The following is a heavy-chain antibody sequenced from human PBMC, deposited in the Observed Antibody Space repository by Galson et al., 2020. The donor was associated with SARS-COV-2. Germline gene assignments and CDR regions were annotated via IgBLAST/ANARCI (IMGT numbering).Heavy chain of an antibody. CDR2: ISGSGGST. CDR1: GFTFSSYA. CDR3: AKDFDDILTGYMNWFDP. Sequence: GGSLRLSCAASGFTFSSYAMSWVRQAPGKGLEWVSAISGSGGSTYYADSVMGRFTISRDNSKNTLYLQMNSLRAEDTAVYYCAKDFDDILTGYMNWFDPWGQGTLVAVSS. J-gene: IGHJ5*02. V-gene: IGHV3-23*01. D-gene: IGHD3-9*01.